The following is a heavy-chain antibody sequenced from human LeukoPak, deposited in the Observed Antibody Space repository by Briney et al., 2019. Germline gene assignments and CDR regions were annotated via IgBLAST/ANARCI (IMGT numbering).Heavy chain of an antibody. CDR1: GYTFTGYY. D-gene: IGHD2-2*01. V-gene: IGHV1-2*02. CDR2: INPNSGGT. J-gene: IGHJ3*02. Sequence: ASVKVSRKASGYTFTGYYMHWVRQAPGQGLEWMGWINPNSGGTNYAQKFQGRVTMTRDTSISTAYMELSRLRSDDTAVYYCARGFRLLGYCSSTSCYDAFDIWGQGTMVTVSS. CDR3: ARGFRLLGYCSSTSCYDAFDI.